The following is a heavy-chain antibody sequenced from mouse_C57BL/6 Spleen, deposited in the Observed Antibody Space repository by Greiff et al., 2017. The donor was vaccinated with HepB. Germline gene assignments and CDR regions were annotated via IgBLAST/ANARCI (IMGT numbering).Heavy chain of an antibody. J-gene: IGHJ1*03. Sequence: EVKLEESGGGLVQPGGSMKLSCVASGFTFSNYWMNWVRQSPEKGLEWVAQIRLKSDNYATHYAESVKGRFTISRDDSKSSVYLQMNNLRAEDTGIYYCAGYDYDGDWYFDVWGTGTTVTVSS. CDR2: IRLKSDNYAT. D-gene: IGHD2-4*01. V-gene: IGHV6-3*01. CDR1: GFTFSNYW. CDR3: AGYDYDGDWYFDV.